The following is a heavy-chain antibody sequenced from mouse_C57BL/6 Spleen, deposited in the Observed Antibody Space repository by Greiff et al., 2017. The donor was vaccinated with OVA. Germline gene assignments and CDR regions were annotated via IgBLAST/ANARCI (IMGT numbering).Heavy chain of an antibody. Sequence: EVKLVESGGDLVKPGGSLKLSCAASGFTFSSYGMSWVRQTPDKRLEWVATISSGGSYTYYPDSVTGRFTISRDNAKNTLYLQMSSLKSEDTAMYYCARQGSTMVTTTYFDVWGTGTTVTVSS. CDR1: GFTFSSYG. V-gene: IGHV5-6*01. CDR3: ARQGSTMVTTTYFDV. CDR2: ISSGGSYT. J-gene: IGHJ1*03. D-gene: IGHD2-2*01.